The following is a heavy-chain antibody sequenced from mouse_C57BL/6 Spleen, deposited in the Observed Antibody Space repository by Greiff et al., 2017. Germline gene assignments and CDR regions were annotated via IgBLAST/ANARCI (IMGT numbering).Heavy chain of an antibody. V-gene: IGHV2-2*01. J-gene: IGHJ3*01. Sequence: VQVVESGPGLVQPSQSLSITCTVSGFSLTSYGVHWVRQSPGKGLEWLGVIWSGGSTDYNAAFITRLSNSKDNSKSQVFFKMNSLQADATAIYYCARRRYDDDGGFAYWGQGTLVTVSA. CDR1: GFSLTSYG. CDR2: IWSGGST. D-gene: IGHD2-4*01. CDR3: ARRRYDDDGGFAY.